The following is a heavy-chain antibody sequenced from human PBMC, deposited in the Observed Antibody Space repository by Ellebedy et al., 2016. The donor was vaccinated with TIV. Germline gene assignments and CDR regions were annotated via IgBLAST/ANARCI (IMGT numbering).Heavy chain of an antibody. CDR1: GYTFTRYG. V-gene: IGHV1-18*01. CDR3: ARVTMLRGVTTDY. Sequence: AASVQVSCKASGYTFTRYGISRVRQAPGHGPEWTGWIRAYNGDTKYAQKLQARVTMTTDTSATTAYMELRSLRSDDTAVYYCARVTMLRGVTTDYWGQGTLVTVSS. D-gene: IGHD3-10*01. CDR2: IRAYNGDT. J-gene: IGHJ4*02.